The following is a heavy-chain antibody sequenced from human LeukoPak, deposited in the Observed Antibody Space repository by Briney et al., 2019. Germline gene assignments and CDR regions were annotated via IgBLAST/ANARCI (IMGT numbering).Heavy chain of an antibody. CDR1: GFTFSDYN. Sequence: GGSLRLSCAASGFTFSDYNTRWIRQAPGKGLEWVANIKQDGSEKYYVDSVKGRFTISRGNAKNSLYLQMNSLRAEDTAVYYCASGFSRWLQFDYWGQGTLVTVSS. CDR3: ASGFSRWLQFDY. D-gene: IGHD5-24*01. J-gene: IGHJ4*02. CDR2: IKQDGSEK. V-gene: IGHV3-7*01.